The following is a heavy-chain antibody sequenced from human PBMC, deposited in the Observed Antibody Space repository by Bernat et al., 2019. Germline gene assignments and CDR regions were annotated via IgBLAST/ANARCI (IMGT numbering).Heavy chain of an antibody. D-gene: IGHD6-19*01. J-gene: IGHJ3*01. CDR3: ARVRSSGWANDACDV. CDR2: IWYDGSNK. CDR1: GFALRFYG. Sequence: QVQVVESGGGVVQPGRSLRLSFAASGFALRFYGMPWVRPAPGKGLGWVAVIWYDGSNKYYGDSVEGRFTISRESSMNTVYIQMNDLRAEDTAIYYCARVRSSGWANDACDVWGQGTTVTVSS. V-gene: IGHV3-33*01.